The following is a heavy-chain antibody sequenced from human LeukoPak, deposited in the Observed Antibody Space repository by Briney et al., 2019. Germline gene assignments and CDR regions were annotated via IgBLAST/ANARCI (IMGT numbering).Heavy chain of an antibody. D-gene: IGHD3-22*01. J-gene: IGHJ4*02. CDR1: GGTFSSYA. CDR3: ANEGYYYDSSGYLDY. V-gene: IGHV1-69*05. CDR2: IIPIFGTA. Sequence: SVKVSCKASGGTFSSYAISWVRQAPGQGLEWMGGIIPIFGTANYAQKFQGRVTITTDESTSTAYMELSSLRSEDTSVYYCANEGYYYDSSGYLDYWGQGTLVTVSS.